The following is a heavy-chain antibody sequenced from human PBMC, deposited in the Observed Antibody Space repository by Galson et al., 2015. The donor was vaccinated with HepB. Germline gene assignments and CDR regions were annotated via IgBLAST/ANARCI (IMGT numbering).Heavy chain of an antibody. CDR2: ISRSGGTI. CDR3: ASCTLERADY. D-gene: IGHD1-1*01. CDR1: GFTFSSYS. V-gene: IGHV3-48*04. Sequence: SLRLSCAASGFTFSSYSMNWVRQAPGKGLEWVSYISRSGGTIYYADSVKGRFTISRDNAKNSLYLQMHSLRAEDTAVYYCASCTLERADYWGQGTLVTVSS. J-gene: IGHJ4*02.